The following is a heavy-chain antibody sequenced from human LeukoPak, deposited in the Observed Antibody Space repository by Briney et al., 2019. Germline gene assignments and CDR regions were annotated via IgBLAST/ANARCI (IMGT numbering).Heavy chain of an antibody. CDR1: GGSISSGGYS. J-gene: IGHJ2*01. CDR3: ARDRYGVFDL. Sequence: SETLSLTCAVSGGSISSGGYSWSWIRQPPGKGLEWIGYIYHSGSTYYNPSLKSRVTISVDRSKNQFSLKLSSVTAADTAVYYCARDRYGVFDLWGRGTLVTVSS. V-gene: IGHV4-30-2*01. D-gene: IGHD4-17*01. CDR2: IYHSGST.